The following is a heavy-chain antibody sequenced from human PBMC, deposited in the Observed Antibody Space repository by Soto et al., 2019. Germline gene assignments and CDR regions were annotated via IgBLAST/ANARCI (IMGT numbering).Heavy chain of an antibody. CDR1: GYTFTNYY. J-gene: IGHJ4*02. CDR3: ARETNESFYCDY. V-gene: IGHV1-46*01. Sequence: ASVKVSCKASGYTFTNYYIHWLRQAPGQGLEWLGIRRPRTGNTGYAQRFQGRVTMTRDTSTGTVYMELTSLKSDDTAVYYCARETNESFYCDYWGQGTQVTVCS. CDR2: RRPRTGNT.